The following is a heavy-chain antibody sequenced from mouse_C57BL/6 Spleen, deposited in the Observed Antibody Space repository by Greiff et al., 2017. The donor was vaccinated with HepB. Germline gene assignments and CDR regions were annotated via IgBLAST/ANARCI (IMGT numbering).Heavy chain of an antibody. CDR3: AKSFYYYGSSYEWAY. D-gene: IGHD1-1*01. CDR2: INPNNGGT. V-gene: IGHV1-26*01. J-gene: IGHJ3*01. CDR1: GYTFTDYY. Sequence: EVKLQQSGPELVKPGASVKISCKASGYTFTDYYMNWVKQSHGKSLEWIGDINPNNGGTSYNQKFKGKATLTVDKSSSTAYMELRSLTSEDSAVYYCAKSFYYYGSSYEWAYWGQGTLVTVSA.